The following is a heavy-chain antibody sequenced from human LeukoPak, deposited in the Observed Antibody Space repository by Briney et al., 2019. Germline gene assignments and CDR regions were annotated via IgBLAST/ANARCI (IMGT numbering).Heavy chain of an antibody. V-gene: IGHV3-48*03. CDR3: AELGITMIGGV. CDR1: GFTFSSYE. Sequence: GRSLRLSCAASGFTFSSYEMNWVRQAPGKGLEWVSYISSSGSTIYYADSVKGRFTISRDNAKNSLCLQTNSLRAEDTAVYYCAELGITMIGGVWGKGTTVTISS. J-gene: IGHJ6*04. D-gene: IGHD3-10*02. CDR2: ISSSGSTI.